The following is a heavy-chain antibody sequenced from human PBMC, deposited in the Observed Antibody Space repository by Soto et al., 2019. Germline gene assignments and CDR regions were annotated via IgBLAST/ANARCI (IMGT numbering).Heavy chain of an antibody. D-gene: IGHD3-9*01. J-gene: IGHJ3*02. CDR1: GGSISSGGYY. CDR3: ARVRVLGYFDWFLDGGAFDI. Sequence: QVQLQESGPGLVKPSQTLSLTCTVSGGSISSGGYYWSWIRQHPGKGLEWIGYIYYSGSTYYNPSLKIRVTISVDTSKNQFSLKLSSVTAADTAVYYCARVRVLGYFDWFLDGGAFDIWGQGTMVTVSS. V-gene: IGHV4-31*03. CDR2: IYYSGST.